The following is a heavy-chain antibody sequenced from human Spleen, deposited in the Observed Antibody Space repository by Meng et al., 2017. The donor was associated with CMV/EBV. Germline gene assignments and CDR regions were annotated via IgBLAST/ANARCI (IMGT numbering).Heavy chain of an antibody. V-gene: IGHV3-21*01. CDR2: ISSSSSYI. J-gene: IGHJ1*01. CDR1: GFTFSSYW. Sequence: GESLKISCAASGFTFSSYWMNWVRQAPGKGLEWVSSISSSSSYIYYADSVKGRFTISRDNAKNSLYLQMNSLRAEDTAVYYCASREHWGQGTLVTVSS. CDR3: ASREH.